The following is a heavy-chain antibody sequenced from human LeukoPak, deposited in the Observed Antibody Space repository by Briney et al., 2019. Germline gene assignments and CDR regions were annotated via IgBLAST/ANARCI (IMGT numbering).Heavy chain of an antibody. CDR3: AAELVRYSSSGGH. J-gene: IGHJ4*02. CDR1: GFTXTSSA. D-gene: IGHD6-13*01. V-gene: IGHV1-58*01. Sequence: ASVKVSCKASGFTXTSSAVQWVRQARGQRLEWIGWIVVGSGNTNYAQKFQERVTITRDMSTSTAYMELSSLRSEDTAVYYCAAELVRYSSSGGHWGQGTLVTVSS. CDR2: IVVGSGNT.